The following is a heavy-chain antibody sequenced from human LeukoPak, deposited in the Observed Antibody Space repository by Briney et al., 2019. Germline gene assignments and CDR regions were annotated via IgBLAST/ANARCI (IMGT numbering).Heavy chain of an antibody. Sequence: SETLSLTCSVSGVFISSSSYYWGWIRQPPGKGLEWIGDIDYSGSTYFKPSLASRVAIVSEASKDPVSLRLSPVTAADTAVYYCARRRCYDSTGYLDWGQGTLVIVSS. CDR1: GVFISSSSYY. CDR2: IDYSGST. D-gene: IGHD3-22*01. J-gene: IGHJ1*01. V-gene: IGHV4-39*01. CDR3: ARRRCYDSTGYLD.